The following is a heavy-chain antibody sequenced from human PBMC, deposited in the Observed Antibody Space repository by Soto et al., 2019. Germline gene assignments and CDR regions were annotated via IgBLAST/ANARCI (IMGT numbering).Heavy chain of an antibody. D-gene: IGHD5-18*01. CDR1: GLTFTSYS. CDR2: ISSSSSTI. Sequence: EVQLVESGGGLVQPGGSLRLSCAASGLTFTSYSMNWVRQAPGKGLEWVSFISSSSSTIYYADSVKGRFTISRDNAKNSLYMKMNTLRAEDTAVYYCERDRGYTYGFKFWGQGALVTVSS. J-gene: IGHJ4*02. CDR3: ERDRGYTYGFKF. V-gene: IGHV3-48*01.